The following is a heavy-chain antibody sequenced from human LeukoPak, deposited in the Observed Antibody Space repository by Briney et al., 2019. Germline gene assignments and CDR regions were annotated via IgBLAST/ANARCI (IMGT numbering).Heavy chain of an antibody. V-gene: IGHV1-46*01. CDR1: GYTFTSYY. D-gene: IGHD5-18*01. CDR3: ARSPTSPNTADY. CDR2: INPSGGST. J-gene: IGHJ4*02. Sequence: ASVKVSCKASGYTFTSYYMHWVRQAPGQGLEWMGIINPSGGSTSYAQNFQGRVTTTRDMSTSTVYMELSSLRSEDTAVYYCARSPTSPNTADYWGRGTLVTVSS.